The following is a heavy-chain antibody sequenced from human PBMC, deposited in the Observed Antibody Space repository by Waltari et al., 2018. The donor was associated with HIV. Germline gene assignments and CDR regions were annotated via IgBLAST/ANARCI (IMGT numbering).Heavy chain of an antibody. D-gene: IGHD1-26*01. CDR2: IYHSGST. J-gene: IGHJ4*02. CDR3: ASLVGGTQSVDY. CDR1: GGSIRDPLW. V-gene: IGHV4-4*02. Sequence: QVQLQESGPGLVKPSGTLSLTCAVSGGSIRDPLWWSWVRQPPGKGLEWIGEIYHSGSTNYNPSLKSRVTISVDKSKNQFSLKVSSVTAADTAVYYCASLVGGTQSVDYWGQGTLVTVSS.